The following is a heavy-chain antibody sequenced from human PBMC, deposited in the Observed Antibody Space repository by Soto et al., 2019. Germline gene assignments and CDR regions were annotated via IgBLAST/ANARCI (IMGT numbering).Heavy chain of an antibody. D-gene: IGHD6-6*01. CDR2: ISPSGTT. CDR3: ARAPKVSGSAQTRPDF. CDR1: SGSLSGYY. J-gene: IGHJ4*02. V-gene: IGHV4-34*01. Sequence: PSETLSLTCSLYSGSLSGYYWSWIRQPQGKGLEWIGEISPSGTTNYRPSLKGRVPISVDTSKNQFSLNLTSLTAADTAVYYCARAPKVSGSAQTRPDFWGQGSLVTVSS.